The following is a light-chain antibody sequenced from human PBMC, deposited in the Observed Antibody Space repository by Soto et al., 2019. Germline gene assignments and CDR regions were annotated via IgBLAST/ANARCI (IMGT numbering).Light chain of an antibody. J-gene: IGKJ1*01. V-gene: IGKV3-20*01. CDR1: QSVINNY. CDR3: KKYGNSQWT. Sequence: ERLCPKSHGIPSLSPVEISTRSVLGSQSVINNYLAWYKQNPGQANRLLIYGAYNRATGIQDRFSGSGSGTDFTLTIRRMEPEDFAVYYCKKYGNSQWT. CDR2: GAY.